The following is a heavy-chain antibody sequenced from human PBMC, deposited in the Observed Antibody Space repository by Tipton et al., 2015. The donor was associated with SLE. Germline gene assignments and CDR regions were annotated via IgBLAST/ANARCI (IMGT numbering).Heavy chain of an antibody. Sequence: LRLSCAASGFTFSNYWSWIRQPPGKGLEWIGEINHSGSTNYNPSLKSRVTISVDTSKNQFSPKLTSVTAADTAVYYCARDAWDQARYWGQGTLVTVSS. D-gene: IGHD1-26*01. CDR3: ARDAWDQARY. CDR2: INHSGST. V-gene: IGHV4-34*01. CDR1: GFTFSNY. J-gene: IGHJ4*02.